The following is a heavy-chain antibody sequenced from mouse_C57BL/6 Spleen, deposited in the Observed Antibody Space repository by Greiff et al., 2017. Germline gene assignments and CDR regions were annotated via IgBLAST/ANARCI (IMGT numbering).Heavy chain of an antibody. Sequence: QVQLQQPGAELVRPGSSVKLSCKASGYTFTSYWMDWVKQRPGQGLEWIGNIYPSDSETHYNQKFKDKATLTVDKSSSTAYMQLSSLTSEDSAVYYCARGTTVVESLDYWGQGTTLTVSS. J-gene: IGHJ2*01. D-gene: IGHD1-1*01. CDR3: ARGTTVVESLDY. CDR2: IYPSDSET. CDR1: GYTFTSYW. V-gene: IGHV1-61*01.